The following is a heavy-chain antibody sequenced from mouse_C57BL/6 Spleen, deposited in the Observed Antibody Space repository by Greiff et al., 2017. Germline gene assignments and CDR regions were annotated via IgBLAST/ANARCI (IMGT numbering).Heavy chain of an antibody. V-gene: IGHV5-4*03. J-gene: IGHJ2*01. Sequence: EVKLVESGGGLVKPGGSLKLSCAASGFTFSSYAMSWVRQTPEKRLEWVATISDGGSYTYYPDNVKGRFTISRDNAKNNLYLQMSHLKSEDTAMYYCARRYYVSRFDYWGQGTTLTVSS. D-gene: IGHD1-1*01. CDR2: ISDGGSYT. CDR3: ARRYYVSRFDY. CDR1: GFTFSSYA.